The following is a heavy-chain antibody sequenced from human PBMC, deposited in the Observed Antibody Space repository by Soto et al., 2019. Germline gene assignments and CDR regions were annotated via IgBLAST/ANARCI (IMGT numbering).Heavy chain of an antibody. CDR3: ARQLGLWQPLDY. D-gene: IGHD1-1*01. CDR2: IYYSGNT. Sequence: SETLSLTCSVSGGSMRDYYWSWIRQSPGKGPEWIGYIYYSGNTNYDPSLKSRVTISVDMPKSLFSLKLNSVTAADTAVYYCARQLGLWQPLDYWGRGTLVTVSS. V-gene: IGHV4-59*01. CDR1: GGSMRDYY. J-gene: IGHJ4*02.